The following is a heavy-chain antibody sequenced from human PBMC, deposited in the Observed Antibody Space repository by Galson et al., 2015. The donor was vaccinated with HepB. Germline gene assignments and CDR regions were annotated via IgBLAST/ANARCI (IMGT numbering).Heavy chain of an antibody. Sequence: SLRLSCAAASGFSLDDYAIHWVRQAPGKGLEWVSGISWNSGIKVYADSVKGRFTISRDKVRDSLYLQLNSLRPEDTALYYCAKGRGYFPSDAFDIWGQGTMVTVSS. D-gene: IGHD3-22*01. CDR2: ISWNSGIK. J-gene: IGHJ3*02. V-gene: IGHV3-9*01. CDR1: GFSLDDYA. CDR3: AKGRGYFPSDAFDI.